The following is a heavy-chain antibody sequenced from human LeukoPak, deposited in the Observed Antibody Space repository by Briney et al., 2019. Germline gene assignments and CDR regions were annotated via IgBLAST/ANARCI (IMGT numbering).Heavy chain of an antibody. CDR1: GGSISSYY. V-gene: IGHV4-59*12. CDR3: ARDRDYYDSSGHDC. D-gene: IGHD3-22*01. J-gene: IGHJ4*02. Sequence: SETLSLTCTVSGGSISSYYWSWIRQPPGKGLEWIGYIYCSGSTNYNPSLKSRVTISVDTSKNQFSLKLSSVTAADTAVYYCARDRDYYDSSGHDCWGQGTLVTVSS. CDR2: IYCSGST.